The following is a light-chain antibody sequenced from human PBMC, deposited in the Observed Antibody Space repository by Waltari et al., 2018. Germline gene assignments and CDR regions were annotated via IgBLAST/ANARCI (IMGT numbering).Light chain of an antibody. V-gene: IGLV2-11*01. CDR3: CSYAGSITFWV. Sequence: QSALTQPRSVSGSPGQSVTISCTATRSDVGGYNYVSWYQHHPGKAPKLIIYDVTKRPSGVPDRFSASKSDNTASLTISGLQAEDEADYYCCSYAGSITFWVFGGGTKLTVL. J-gene: IGLJ3*02. CDR2: DVT. CDR1: RSDVGGYNY.